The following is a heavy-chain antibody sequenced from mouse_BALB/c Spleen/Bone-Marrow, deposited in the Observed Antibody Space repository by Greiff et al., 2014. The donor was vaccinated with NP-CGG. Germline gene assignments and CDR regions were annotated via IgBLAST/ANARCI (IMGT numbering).Heavy chain of an antibody. D-gene: IGHD1-1*01. V-gene: IGHV1-82*01. CDR2: IYPGDGDT. J-gene: IGHJ4*01. Sequence: QVQLQQSGPELVEPGASVKISCTGSGYAFSSSWMNWVKQRPGQGLEWTGRIYPGDGDTNSNGRFKGKATLTADRSSNTAYMQLSSLTSVDSAVYFCARSAYYGSSYGAMDYWGQGTSVTVSS. CDR3: ARSAYYGSSYGAMDY. CDR1: GYAFSSSW.